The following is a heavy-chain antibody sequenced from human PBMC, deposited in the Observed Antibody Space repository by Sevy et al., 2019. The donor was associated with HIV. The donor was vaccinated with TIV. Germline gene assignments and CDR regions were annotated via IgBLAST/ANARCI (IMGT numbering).Heavy chain of an antibody. D-gene: IGHD5-12*01. CDR3: AREGYSGYDRAYYYYYGMDV. CDR1: GFTVSSNY. Sequence: GGSLRLSCAASGFTVSSNYMSWVRQAPGKGLEWVSVIYSGGSTYYADSVKARFTISRDNSKNTLYLQMNGLRAEDTAVYYCAREGYSGYDRAYYYYYGMDVWGQGTTVTVSS. CDR2: IYSGGST. V-gene: IGHV3-53*01. J-gene: IGHJ6*02.